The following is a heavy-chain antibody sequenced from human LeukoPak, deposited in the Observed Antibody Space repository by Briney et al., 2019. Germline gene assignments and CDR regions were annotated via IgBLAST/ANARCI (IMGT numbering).Heavy chain of an antibody. D-gene: IGHD3-10*01. CDR2: IYYSGST. CDR1: GGSISSSNYY. J-gene: IGHJ4*02. Sequence: SETLSLTCTVSGGSISSSNYYWGWIRQPPGKGLEWIGRIYYSGSTNYNPSLKSRVTISVDTSKNQFSLKLSSVTAADTAVYYCARDYYGSGSYLDYWGQGTLVTVSS. V-gene: IGHV4-39*07. CDR3: ARDYYGSGSYLDY.